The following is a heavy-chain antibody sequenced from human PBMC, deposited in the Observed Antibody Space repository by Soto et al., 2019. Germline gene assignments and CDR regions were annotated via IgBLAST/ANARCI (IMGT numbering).Heavy chain of an antibody. CDR1: GFTFSSYA. J-gene: IGHJ6*02. CDR2: ISYDGSNK. D-gene: IGHD1-26*01. Sequence: QVQLVESGGGVVQPGRSLRLSCAASGFTFSSYAMHWVRQAPGKGLEWVAVISYDGSNKYYADSVKGRFTISRDNSKNTLYLQMNSLRAEDTAVYYCARGRSGSYDYYYGMDVWGQGTTVTVSS. V-gene: IGHV3-30-3*01. CDR3: ARGRSGSYDYYYGMDV.